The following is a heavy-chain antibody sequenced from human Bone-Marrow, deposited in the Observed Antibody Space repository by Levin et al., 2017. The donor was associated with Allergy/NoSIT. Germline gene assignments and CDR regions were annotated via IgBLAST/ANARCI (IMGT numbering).Heavy chain of an antibody. CDR1: GFTFTTYA. Sequence: RAGGSLRLSCATSGFTFTTYAMHWVRQAPGKGLEWMAVIWYDGSNEYYADSVRGRFTISRDNSKNTLYLQMNSLRAEDTAVYFCARDSVEVVEPAPDDNNQPSLLMEVWGQGTTVIVSS. J-gene: IGHJ6*02. CDR3: ARDSVEVVEPAPDDNNQPSLLMEV. D-gene: IGHD3-22*01. V-gene: IGHV3-33*01. CDR2: IWYDGSNE.